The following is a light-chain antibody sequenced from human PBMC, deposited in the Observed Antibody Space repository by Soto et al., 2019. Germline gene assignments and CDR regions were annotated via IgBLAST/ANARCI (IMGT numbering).Light chain of an antibody. V-gene: IGLV2-23*02. CDR1: SSDVGSYNL. CDR3: CSYAGSSTVII. Sequence: QSALTQPASVSGSPGQSITISCTGTSSDVGSYNLVSWYQQHPDKAPKLMIYEVNKRPSGVSNRFSGSKSGNTASLTISGLQAEDEADYYCCSYAGSSTVIIFGGGTKVTVL. CDR2: EVN. J-gene: IGLJ2*01.